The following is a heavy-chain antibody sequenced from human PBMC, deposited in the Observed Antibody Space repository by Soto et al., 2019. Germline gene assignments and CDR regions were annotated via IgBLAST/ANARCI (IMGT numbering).Heavy chain of an antibody. V-gene: IGHV4-39*01. D-gene: IGHD3-22*01. CDR1: GGSISSSSYY. J-gene: IGHJ4*02. CDR3: ARHPAIQYYDSSGYYYDY. Sequence: QLQLQESGPGLVKPSETLSLTCTVSGGSISSSSYYWGWIRQPPGKGLEWIGSIYYSGSTSYNPSLKRRVTISVDTSKNQFSLKLSSVTAADTAVYYCARHPAIQYYDSSGYYYDYWGQGTLVTVSS. CDR2: IYYSGST.